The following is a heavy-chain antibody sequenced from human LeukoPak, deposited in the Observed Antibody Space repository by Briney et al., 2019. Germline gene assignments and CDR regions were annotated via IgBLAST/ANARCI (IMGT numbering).Heavy chain of an antibody. D-gene: IGHD3-3*01. Sequence: PSETLSLTCIVSDYSISSGYYWGWIRQPPGKGLEWIGSIYHLGNSYYNPSLKSRVTISVDTSKNQFSLKMNSVTAADTALYYCARGILGKGYFDLWGRDTLVTVSS. V-gene: IGHV4-38-2*02. CDR2: IYHLGNS. CDR3: ARGILGKGYFDL. CDR1: DYSISSGYY. J-gene: IGHJ2*01.